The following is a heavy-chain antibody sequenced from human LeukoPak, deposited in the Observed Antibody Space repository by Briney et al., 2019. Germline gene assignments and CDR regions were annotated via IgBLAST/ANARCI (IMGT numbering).Heavy chain of an antibody. J-gene: IGHJ4*02. CDR2: IPYDGSNK. D-gene: IGHD6-19*01. Sequence: AGGSLRLSCAASGFTFSSYAMSWVRQAPGEGLEWVAFIPYDGSNKYYADSLKGRFSISRDNSKNTLYLQMNSLRAEDTAVYYCAKDGGLYSSGWYLNYWGQGTLVTVSS. CDR3: AKDGGLYSSGWYLNY. V-gene: IGHV3-30*02. CDR1: GFTFSSYA.